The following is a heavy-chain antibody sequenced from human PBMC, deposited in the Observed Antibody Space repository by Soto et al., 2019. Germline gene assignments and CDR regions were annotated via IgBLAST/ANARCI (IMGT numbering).Heavy chain of an antibody. CDR2: IYYSGST. D-gene: IGHD3-22*01. CDR3: ARVTGDYDSSGYPYFDY. V-gene: IGHV4-31*03. J-gene: IGHJ4*02. CDR1: GGSISSGGYY. Sequence: KPSETLSLTCTVSGGSISSGGYYWSWIRQHPGKGLEWIGYIYYSGSTYYNPSLKSRVTISVDTSKNQFSLKLSSVTAADTAVYYCARVTGDYDSSGYPYFDYWGQGTLVTVSS.